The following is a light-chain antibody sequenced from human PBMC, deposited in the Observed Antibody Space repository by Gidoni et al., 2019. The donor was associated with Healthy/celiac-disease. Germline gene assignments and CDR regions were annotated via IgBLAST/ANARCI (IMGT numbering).Light chain of an antibody. Sequence: EIVLTQSPATLSLSPGERATLSCMASQSVSSYLAWYQKKPGQAPRLLIYDASNRATGIPARFSGRGYGTDFTLTISSLEPEDFAVYYCQQRSNSWTFGQGTKVEIK. J-gene: IGKJ1*01. CDR1: QSVSSY. V-gene: IGKV3-11*01. CDR2: DAS. CDR3: QQRSNSWT.